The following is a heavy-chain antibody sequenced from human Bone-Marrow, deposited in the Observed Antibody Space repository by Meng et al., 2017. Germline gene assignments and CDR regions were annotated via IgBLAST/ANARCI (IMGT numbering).Heavy chain of an antibody. Sequence: GESLKISCEGSGYSFTDYWIAWVRQMPGKGLEWRGIIYPGDSATRYGPSVQGQVTISADNSISTAYIQGNSLKASDSARYYCARSPTTVSNPTHFDLWGRGTLVTVSS. D-gene: IGHD4-17*01. CDR1: GYSFTDYW. CDR3: ARSPTTVSNPTHFDL. V-gene: IGHV5-51*01. J-gene: IGHJ2*01. CDR2: IYPGDSAT.